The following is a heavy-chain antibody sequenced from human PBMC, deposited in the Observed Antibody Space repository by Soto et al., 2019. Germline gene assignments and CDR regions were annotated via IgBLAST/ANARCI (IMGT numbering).Heavy chain of an antibody. Sequence: QVQLVESGGGVVQPGRSLRLSCAASGFTFSSYGMHWVRQAPGKGLEWVAVISYDGSNKYYADSVKGRFTISRDNSKNTLYLQMNSLRAEDTAVYYCAKDEVVVAAIPGGMDGWGQGTTVTVSS. J-gene: IGHJ6*02. CDR3: AKDEVVVAAIPGGMDG. D-gene: IGHD2-15*01. CDR2: ISYDGSNK. CDR1: GFTFSSYG. V-gene: IGHV3-30*18.